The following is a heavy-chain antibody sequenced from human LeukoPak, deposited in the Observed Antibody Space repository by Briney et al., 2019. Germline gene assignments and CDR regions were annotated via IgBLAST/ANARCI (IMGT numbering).Heavy chain of an antibody. D-gene: IGHD2-2*01. CDR2: INSDGSSA. V-gene: IGHV3-74*01. CDR3: ARDKVVDSFMDV. J-gene: IGHJ6*03. Sequence: GGSLRLSCAASGFTFSSYWMHWVRQAPGKGLVWVSRINSDGSSASYADSVKGRFTISRDNAKNTLYLQMNSLRAEDTAVYYCARDKVVDSFMDVRGKGTTVTVSS. CDR1: GFTFSSYW.